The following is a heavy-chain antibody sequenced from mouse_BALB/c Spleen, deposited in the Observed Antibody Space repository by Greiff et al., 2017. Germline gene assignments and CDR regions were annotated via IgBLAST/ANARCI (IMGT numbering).Heavy chain of an antibody. J-gene: IGHJ2*01. CDR2: ISSGGGST. CDR1: GFAFSSYD. Sequence: EVKLVESGGGLVKPGGSLKLSCAASGFAFSSYDMSWVRQTPEKRLEWVAYISSGGGSTYYPDTVKGRFTISRDNAKNTLYLQMSSLKSEDTAMYYCAREGFDYWGQGTTLTVSA. V-gene: IGHV5-12-1*01. CDR3: AREGFDY.